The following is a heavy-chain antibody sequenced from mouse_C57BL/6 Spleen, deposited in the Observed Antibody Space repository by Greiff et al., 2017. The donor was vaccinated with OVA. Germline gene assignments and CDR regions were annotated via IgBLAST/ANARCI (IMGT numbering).Heavy chain of an antibody. D-gene: IGHD1-1*01. CDR2: IWSGGST. J-gene: IGHJ4*01. Sequence: VKVVESGPGLVQPSQSLSITCTVSGFSLTSYGVHWVRQSPGKGLEWLGVIWSGGSTDYNAAFISRLSISKDNSKSQVFFKMNSLQADDTAIYYCARNFYYGSSGAMDYWGQGTSVTVSS. CDR1: GFSLTSYG. CDR3: ARNFYYGSSGAMDY. V-gene: IGHV2-2*01.